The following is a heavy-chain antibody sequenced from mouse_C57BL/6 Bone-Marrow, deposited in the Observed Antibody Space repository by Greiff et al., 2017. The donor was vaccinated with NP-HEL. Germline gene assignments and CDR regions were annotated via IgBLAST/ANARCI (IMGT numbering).Heavy chain of an antibody. CDR2: ICDGGSYT. J-gene: IGHJ3*01. D-gene: IGHD2-1*01. V-gene: IGHV5-4*01. Sequence: EVQLVESGGGLVKPGGSLKLSCAASGFTFSSYAMSWVRQTPEKRLEWVATICDGGSYTYYPDNVKGRFTISRDNAKNNLYLQMSHLKSEDTAMYYCARDLYYPWFAYWGQGTLVTVSA. CDR1: GFTFSSYA. CDR3: ARDLYYPWFAY.